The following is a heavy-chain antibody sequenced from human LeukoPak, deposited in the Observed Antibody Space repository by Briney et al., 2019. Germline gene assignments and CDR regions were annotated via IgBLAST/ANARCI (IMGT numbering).Heavy chain of an antibody. Sequence: GGSLRLSCTASGFTFSSYTISWVRQTPGEGLEWVSSIDGSGDKTYYADSVKGRFTISRDNARNTLYLQMSGLRADDTAKYYCAKEMVAALFNWFDSWGQGTLVTVSS. V-gene: IGHV3-23*01. D-gene: IGHD2-15*01. CDR2: IDGSGDKT. CDR3: AKEMVAALFNWFDS. CDR1: GFTFSSYT. J-gene: IGHJ5*01.